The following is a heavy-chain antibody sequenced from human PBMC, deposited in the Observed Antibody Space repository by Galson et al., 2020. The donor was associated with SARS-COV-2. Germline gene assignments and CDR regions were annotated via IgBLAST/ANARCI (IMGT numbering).Heavy chain of an antibody. CDR3: ARNVLLWFGDDY. V-gene: IGHV1-18*01. J-gene: IGHJ4*02. Sequence: ASVKVSCKASGYTFTSYGISWLRQAPGQGLEWMGWISAYNGNTNYAQKLQGRVTMTTDTSTSTAYMELRNLRSDDTAVYYCARNVLLWFGDDYWGQGTLVTVSS. CDR1: GYTFTSYG. CDR2: ISAYNGNT. D-gene: IGHD3-10*01.